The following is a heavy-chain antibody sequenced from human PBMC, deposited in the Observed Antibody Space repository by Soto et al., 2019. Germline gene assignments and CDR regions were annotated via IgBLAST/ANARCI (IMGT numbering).Heavy chain of an antibody. J-gene: IGHJ4*02. D-gene: IGHD3-22*01. Sequence: QVQLVESGGGLVKPGGSLRLSCAASGFTFSDYYMSWIRRAPGKGLEWVSYISSSSDYTNYADSVKGRFTISRDNAKNSLYLQMNSLRAEDTAVYYCAREDYYDGSGYYSYWGQGTLVSVSS. CDR2: ISSSSDYT. CDR1: GFTFSDYY. V-gene: IGHV3-11*05. CDR3: AREDYYDGSGYYSY.